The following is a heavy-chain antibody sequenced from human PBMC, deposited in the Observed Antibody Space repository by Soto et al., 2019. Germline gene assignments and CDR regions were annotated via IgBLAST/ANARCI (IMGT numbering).Heavy chain of an antibody. CDR1: GGTFSSYA. CDR2: IIPIFGTA. CDR3: ASGGTYYYGSGRKTYNWFDP. D-gene: IGHD3-10*01. V-gene: IGHV1-69*12. J-gene: IGHJ5*02. Sequence: QVQLVQSGAEVKKPGSSVKVSCKASGGTFSSYAISWVRQAPGQGLEWMGGIIPIFGTANYAQKFQGRVTITADESTSTAYMERSSLRSEDTAVYYCASGGTYYYGSGRKTYNWFDPWGQGTLVTVSS.